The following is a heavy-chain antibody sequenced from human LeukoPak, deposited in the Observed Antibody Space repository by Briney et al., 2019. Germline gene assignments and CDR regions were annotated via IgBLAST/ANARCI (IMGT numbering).Heavy chain of an antibody. CDR1: GFPFRDHY. V-gene: IGHV3-11*01. CDR3: AREHDSAYDY. Sequence: PGGSLRLSCAASGFPFRDHYMSWIRPAPGKGLEWVSYISNGGRSINYSDSVKGRFTISRDNAKSSLYLQMNNLRAGDTAMYYCAREHDSAYDYWGEGILVTVSS. J-gene: IGHJ4*02. CDR2: ISNGGRSI. D-gene: IGHD5-12*01.